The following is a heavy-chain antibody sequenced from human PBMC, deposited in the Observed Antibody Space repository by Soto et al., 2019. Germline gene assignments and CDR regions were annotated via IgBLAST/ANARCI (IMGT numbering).Heavy chain of an antibody. J-gene: IGHJ6*02. CDR3: ARAGYYYDSKPPSYYGMDV. D-gene: IGHD3-22*01. Sequence: GASVKVSCKASGGTFSSYAISWVRQAPGQGLEWMGGIIPIFGTANYAQKFQGRVTITADESTSTAYMELSSLRSEDTAVYYCARAGYYYDSKPPSYYGMDVWGQGTTVTVSS. CDR2: IIPIFGTA. V-gene: IGHV1-69*13. CDR1: GGTFSSYA.